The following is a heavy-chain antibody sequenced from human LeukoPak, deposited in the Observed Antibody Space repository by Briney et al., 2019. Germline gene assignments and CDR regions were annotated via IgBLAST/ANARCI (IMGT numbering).Heavy chain of an antibody. CDR2: ISWNSGSI. J-gene: IGHJ4*02. D-gene: IGHD3-22*01. CDR1: GFTFDDYA. CDR3: AKDIESYYDSSGYTN. Sequence: TGGSLRLSCAASGFTFDDYAMHWVRRAPGKGLEWVSGISWNSGSIGYADSVKGRFTISRDSAKNSLYLQMNSLRAEDTALYYCAKDIESYYDSSGYTNWGQGTLVTVSS. V-gene: IGHV3-9*01.